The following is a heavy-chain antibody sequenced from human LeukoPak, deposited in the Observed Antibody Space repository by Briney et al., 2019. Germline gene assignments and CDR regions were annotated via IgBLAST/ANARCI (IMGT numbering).Heavy chain of an antibody. V-gene: IGHV3-7*01. CDR1: GFSFTTHW. CDR2: IKEDGSQK. CDR3: AEGGSYSDY. J-gene: IGHJ4*02. D-gene: IGHD2-21*01. Sequence: PGGSLRLSCAASGFSFTTHWMTWVRQAPGKGLGWVANIKEDGSQKHYVDSVKGRFTISRDNAKNSLYLQMDSLRAEDTAVYYCAEGGSYSDYWGQGTLVTVSS.